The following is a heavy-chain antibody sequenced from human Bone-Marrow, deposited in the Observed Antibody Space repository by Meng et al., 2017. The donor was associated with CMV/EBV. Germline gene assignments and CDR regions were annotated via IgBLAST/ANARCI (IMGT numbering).Heavy chain of an antibody. J-gene: IGHJ6*02. Sequence: GESLKISCAASGFTFSSYSMSWVRQAPGKGLEWVSVIYSGGSTTSYADSVKGRFTISRDNSKNTLFLQMNSLRAGDTAVDYCTKDTRTGGVALRPTGYGMDVWGQGTTVTVSS. D-gene: IGHD2-8*02. CDR2: IYSGGSTT. CDR3: TKDTRTGGVALRPTGYGMDV. CDR1: GFTFSSYS. V-gene: IGHV3-23*03.